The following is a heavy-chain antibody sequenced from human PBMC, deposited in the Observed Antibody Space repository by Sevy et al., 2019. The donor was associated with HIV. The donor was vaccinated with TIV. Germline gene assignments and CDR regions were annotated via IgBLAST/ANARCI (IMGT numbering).Heavy chain of an antibody. CDR3: AGENAWGRGYS. D-gene: IGHD1-26*01. V-gene: IGHV3-23*01. Sequence: GGSLRLSCVASGFNFNIYSMSWVRQAPGKGLEWVSTLSFGCGRINHADSVQGRFTMSRDDSKKTVYLEMNSLRAEDTAVYYCAGENAWGRGYSWGQGTLVTVSS. J-gene: IGHJ4*02. CDR2: LSFGCGRI. CDR1: GFNFNIYS.